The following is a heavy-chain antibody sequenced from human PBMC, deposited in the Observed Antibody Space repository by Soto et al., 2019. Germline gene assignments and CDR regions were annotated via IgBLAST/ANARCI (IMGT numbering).Heavy chain of an antibody. D-gene: IGHD2-15*01. V-gene: IGHV1-2*02. CDR1: GYTFTGYY. J-gene: IGHJ4*02. CDR3: ARVNVVVVAATREYYFDY. CDR2: INPNSGGT. Sequence: ASVKVSCKASGYTFTGYYMHWVRQAPGQGLEWMGWINPNSGGTNYAQKFQGRVTMTRDTSISTAYMELSRLRSDDTAVYYCARVNVVVVAATREYYFDYWGQGALVTVSS.